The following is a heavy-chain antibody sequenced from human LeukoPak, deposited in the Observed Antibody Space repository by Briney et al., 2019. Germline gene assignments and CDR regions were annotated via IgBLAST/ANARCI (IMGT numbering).Heavy chain of an antibody. D-gene: IGHD2-2*01. CDR3: VRDSWVVVVPGAIRVKYHYHGMDV. CDR2: LWYDGSNE. V-gene: IGHV3-33*01. J-gene: IGHJ6*02. CDR1: GFTFSSYG. Sequence: PGGSLRLSCAASGFTFSSYGMHWVRQAPGKGLEWVAVLWYDGSNEYYVDSVKGRFTISRDNSKNTLYLQMKSLRVEDTAVYYCVRDSWVVVVPGAIRVKYHYHGMDVWGQGTTVTVSS.